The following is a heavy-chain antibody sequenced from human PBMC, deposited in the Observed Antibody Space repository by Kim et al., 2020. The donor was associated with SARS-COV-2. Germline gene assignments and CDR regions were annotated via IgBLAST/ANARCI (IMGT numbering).Heavy chain of an antibody. V-gene: IGHV4-59*01. D-gene: IGHD2-15*01. CDR3: ARGLVGYCSGGSCYWFDP. CDR1: GGSISSYY. J-gene: IGHJ5*02. Sequence: SETLSLTCTVSGGSISSYYWSWIWQPPGKGLEWIGYIYYSGSTNYNPSLKSRVTISVDTSKNQFSLKLSSVTAADTAVYYCARGLVGYCSGGSCYWFDPWGQGTLVTISS. CDR2: IYYSGST.